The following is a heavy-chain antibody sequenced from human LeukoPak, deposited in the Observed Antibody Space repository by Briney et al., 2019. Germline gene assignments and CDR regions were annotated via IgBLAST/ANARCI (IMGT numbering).Heavy chain of an antibody. CDR3: AATYGSGYFDY. V-gene: IGHV3-74*01. CDR1: GFTFSSYW. CDR2: INSDGSSI. D-gene: IGHD3-10*01. Sequence: GGSLRLSCAASGFTFSSYWMHWVRQAPGKGLVWVSRINSDGSSISYADSVKGRFTISRDNAKKTSYLQMNSLRAEDTAVYYCAATYGSGYFDYWGQGTLVTVSS. J-gene: IGHJ4*02.